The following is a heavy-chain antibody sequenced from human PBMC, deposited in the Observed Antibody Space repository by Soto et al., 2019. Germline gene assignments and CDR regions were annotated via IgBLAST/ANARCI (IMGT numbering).Heavy chain of an antibody. D-gene: IGHD3-10*01. J-gene: IGHJ5*02. V-gene: IGHV1-69*06. CDR2: IIPIFGTA. Sequence: ASVKVSCKASGGTFSSYAIGWVRQAPGQGLEWMGGIIPIFGTANYAQKFQGRVTITADKSTSTAYMELSSLRSEDTAVYYCATILPRMVRGTAWFDPWGQGTLVTVSS. CDR3: ATILPRMVRGTAWFDP. CDR1: GGTFSSYA.